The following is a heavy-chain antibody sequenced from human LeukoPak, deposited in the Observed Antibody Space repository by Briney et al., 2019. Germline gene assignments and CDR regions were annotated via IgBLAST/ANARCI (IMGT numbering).Heavy chain of an antibody. CDR1: GFTFSSYA. Sequence: GGSLRLSCAASGFTFSSYAVSWVRQAPGKGLEWVSAISGSGGSTYYADSVKGRFTISRDNSKNTLYLQMNSLRAEDTAVYYCAKAQLVRDYYYYYMDVWGKGTTVTVSS. J-gene: IGHJ6*03. CDR3: AKAQLVRDYYYYYMDV. V-gene: IGHV3-23*01. D-gene: IGHD6-6*01. CDR2: ISGSGGST.